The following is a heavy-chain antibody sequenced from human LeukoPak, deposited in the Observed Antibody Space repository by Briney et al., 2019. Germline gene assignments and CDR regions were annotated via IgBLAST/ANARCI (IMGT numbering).Heavy chain of an antibody. J-gene: IGHJ4*02. CDR3: ARDRPRITMIVVVIPDY. D-gene: IGHD3-22*01. CDR1: GYTLTELS. V-gene: IGHV1-24*01. CDR2: FDPEDGET. Sequence: ASVKVSCKVSGYTLTELSMHWVRQAPGKGLEWMGGFDPEDGETIYAQKFQGRVTMTEDTSTDTAYMELRSLRSDDTAVYYCARDRPRITMIVVVIPDYWGQGTLVTVSS.